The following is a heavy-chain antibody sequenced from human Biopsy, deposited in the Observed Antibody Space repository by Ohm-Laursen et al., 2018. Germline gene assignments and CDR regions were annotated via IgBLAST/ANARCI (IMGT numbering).Heavy chain of an antibody. CDR1: GFTFTSYG. CDR3: AKDLASGSGYYWYFDF. CDR2: ISYDGSGE. J-gene: IGHJ2*01. Sequence: RSLRLSCAASGFTFTSYGMHWVRQAPGKGLGWVAVISYDGSGEYYADSLQGRFTISRDNVKNSVYLQMNSLRAEDTAFYYCAKDLASGSGYYWYFDFWGRGTLVTVSS. D-gene: IGHD3-22*01. V-gene: IGHV3-30*18.